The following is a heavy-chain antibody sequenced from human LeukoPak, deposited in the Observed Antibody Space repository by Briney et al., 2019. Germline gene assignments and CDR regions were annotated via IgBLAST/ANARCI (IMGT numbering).Heavy chain of an antibody. CDR1: GFTFSSYS. CDR2: ISSSSSYI. CDR3: AKGESSGYYPNWFDP. J-gene: IGHJ5*02. Sequence: GGSLRLSCAASGFTFSSYSMNWVRQAPGKGLEWVSSISSSSSYIYYADSVKGRFTISRDNAKNSLYLQMNSLRAEDTAVYYCAKGESSGYYPNWFDPWGQGTLVTVSS. V-gene: IGHV3-21*01. D-gene: IGHD3-22*01.